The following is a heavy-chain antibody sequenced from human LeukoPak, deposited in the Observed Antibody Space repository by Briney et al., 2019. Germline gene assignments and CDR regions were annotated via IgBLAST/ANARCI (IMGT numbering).Heavy chain of an antibody. V-gene: IGHV3-23*01. CDR3: AKDPSPYSSSWSTFDY. D-gene: IGHD6-13*01. J-gene: IGHJ4*02. Sequence: PGGSLRLSCAASGFTFSSYAMSWVRQAPGKGLEWVSAISGSGGSTYYADSVKGRFTISRDNSKNTQYLQMNSLRAEDTAVYYCAKDPSPYSSSWSTFDYWGQGTLVTVSS. CDR1: GFTFSSYA. CDR2: ISGSGGST.